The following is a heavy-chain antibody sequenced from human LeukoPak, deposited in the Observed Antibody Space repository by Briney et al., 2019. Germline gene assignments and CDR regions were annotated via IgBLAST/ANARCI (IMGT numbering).Heavy chain of an antibody. Sequence: GGSLRLSCAASGFTFSSYWMHWVRQAPGKGLVWVSRINSDGSSTSYADSVKGRFTISRDNAKNTLYLQMNSLRVEDTAVYYCARGPAAKYYYYYYMDVWGKGTTVTISS. CDR3: ARGPAAKYYYYYYMDV. D-gene: IGHD2-2*01. J-gene: IGHJ6*03. V-gene: IGHV3-74*01. CDR2: INSDGSST. CDR1: GFTFSSYW.